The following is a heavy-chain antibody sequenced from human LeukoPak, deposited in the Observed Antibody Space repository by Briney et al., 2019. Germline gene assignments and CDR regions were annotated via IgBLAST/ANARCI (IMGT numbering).Heavy chain of an antibody. Sequence: TGGSLRLSCAASGFTFSSYAMSWVRQAPGKSLEWVSGIGGSGSRTYYADSVKGRFTISRDNSKNTLYLQMSSLRAEDTAIYYCAKKYGVTVYGSGLNYFDYWGQGTLVTVSS. D-gene: IGHD6-19*01. CDR2: IGGSGSRT. J-gene: IGHJ4*02. CDR3: AKKYGVTVYGSGLNYFDY. CDR1: GFTFSSYA. V-gene: IGHV3-23*01.